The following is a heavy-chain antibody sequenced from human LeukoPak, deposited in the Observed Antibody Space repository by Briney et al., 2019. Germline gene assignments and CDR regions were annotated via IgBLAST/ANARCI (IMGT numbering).Heavy chain of an antibody. Sequence: SETLSLTCAVSGGSISSSKWWSWVRQPPGKGLEWIGVIYHSGSTNYNPSLKSRVTISVDKSKSQFSLKLSSVTAADTAVYYCATVSAFFYDSGSYYTFDYWGQGTLVTVSS. J-gene: IGHJ4*02. CDR1: GGSISSSKW. D-gene: IGHD3-10*01. V-gene: IGHV4-4*02. CDR3: ATVSAFFYDSGSYYTFDY. CDR2: IYHSGST.